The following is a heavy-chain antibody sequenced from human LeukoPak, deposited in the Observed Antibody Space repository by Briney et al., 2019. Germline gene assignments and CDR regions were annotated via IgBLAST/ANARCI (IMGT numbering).Heavy chain of an antibody. CDR3: AKGRIAPDY. CDR1: GLTFSDYG. Sequence: GGSLRLSCAASGLTFSDYGMSWVRQAPGKGLEWVSGISGSGDKKYYADSVKGRFTISRDNSKNTVYLQMNSLRGEDTALYYCAKGRIAPDYWAREPWSPSPQ. J-gene: IGHJ4*02. D-gene: IGHD6-13*01. V-gene: IGHV3-23*01. CDR2: ISGSGDKK.